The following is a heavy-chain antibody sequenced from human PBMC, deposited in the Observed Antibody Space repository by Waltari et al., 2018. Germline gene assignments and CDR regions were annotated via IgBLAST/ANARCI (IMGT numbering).Heavy chain of an antibody. Sequence: QVQLVQSGAEVKKPGASVKVSCKASGYTFTGYFIHWVRQAPGQGLEWMGWITPRRGGTNYEQKFQGRVPMTRDTSISPAFMELSSLRSDDTAVFYCARDDAAAAGSYMDVWGKGTTVTVSS. CDR1: GYTFTGYF. D-gene: IGHD6-13*01. J-gene: IGHJ6*03. CDR3: ARDDAAAAGSYMDV. CDR2: ITPRRGGT. V-gene: IGHV1-2*02.